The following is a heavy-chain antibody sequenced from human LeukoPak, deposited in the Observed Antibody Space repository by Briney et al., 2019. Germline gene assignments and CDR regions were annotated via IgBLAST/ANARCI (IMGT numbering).Heavy chain of an antibody. CDR2: IYYSGST. J-gene: IGHJ6*03. V-gene: IGHV4-39*07. CDR3: ARCAREITMVRGVVLGPYYYYYMDV. Sequence: SETLSLTCTVSGGSISSSSYYWGWIRQPPGKGLEWIGSIYYSGSTYYNPSLKSRVTISVDTSKNQFSLKLSSVTAADTAVYYCARCAREITMVRGVVLGPYYYYYMDVWGKGTTVTISS. CDR1: GGSISSSSYY. D-gene: IGHD3-10*01.